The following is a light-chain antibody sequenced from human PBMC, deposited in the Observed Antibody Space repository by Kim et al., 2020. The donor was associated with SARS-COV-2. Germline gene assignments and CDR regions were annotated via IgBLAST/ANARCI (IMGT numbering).Light chain of an antibody. J-gene: IGKJ1*01. CDR1: QGVGSG. CDR3: HQSGNLPWT. V-gene: IGKV6D-21*02. Sequence: TPKGPVPITCRASQGVGSGCHWSQQKPNRPPKLLIKNASQSISGVPSRFSGSGSGTEFTLTINSLEAEDAAAYYCHQSGNLPWTFGQGTKVDIK. CDR2: NAS.